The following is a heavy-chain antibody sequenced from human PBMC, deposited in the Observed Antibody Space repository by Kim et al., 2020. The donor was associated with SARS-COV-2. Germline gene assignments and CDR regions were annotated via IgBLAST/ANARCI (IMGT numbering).Heavy chain of an antibody. D-gene: IGHD4-17*01. CDR2: IRSQAYGVTS. Sequence: GGSLRLSCRGSGFSFGDYTMAWVRQAPGEGLEWVGFIRSQAYGVTSEYAASVKGRFTLSRDDSKNTGYLQMNSLKAEDTAVYYCSRSTTVVSLPDYWGQGTLVTVSS. J-gene: IGHJ4*02. V-gene: IGHV3-49*04. CDR3: SRSTTVVSLPDY. CDR1: GFSFGDYT.